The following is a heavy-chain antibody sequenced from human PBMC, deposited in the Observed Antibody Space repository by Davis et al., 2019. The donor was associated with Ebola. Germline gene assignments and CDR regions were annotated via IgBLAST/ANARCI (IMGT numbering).Heavy chain of an antibody. CDR3: ARVRVAVAGIDY. D-gene: IGHD6-19*01. CDR1: GFTVSSNY. V-gene: IGHV3-66*01. Sequence: GGSLRLSCAVSGFTVSSNYMSWVRQASGKGLEWVSVIYSGGSTYYADSVKGRFTISRDNSKNTLYLQLNSLRVEDTAVYYCARVRVAVAGIDYWGQGTLVTVSS. CDR2: IYSGGST. J-gene: IGHJ4*02.